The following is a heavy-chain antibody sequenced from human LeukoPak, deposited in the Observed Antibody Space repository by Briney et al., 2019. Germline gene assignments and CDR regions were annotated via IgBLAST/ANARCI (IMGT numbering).Heavy chain of an antibody. CDR1: GFTFSSYS. J-gene: IGHJ4*02. Sequence: PGGSLRLSCAASGFTFSSYSMNWVRQAPGKGLEWVSSISSSSSYIYYADSVKGRFTISRDNAKNSLYLQMNSLRAEDTAVYYCASGTREMATISATGLFDYWGQGTLVTVSS. D-gene: IGHD5-24*01. CDR3: ASGTREMATISATGLFDY. CDR2: ISSSSSYI. V-gene: IGHV3-21*01.